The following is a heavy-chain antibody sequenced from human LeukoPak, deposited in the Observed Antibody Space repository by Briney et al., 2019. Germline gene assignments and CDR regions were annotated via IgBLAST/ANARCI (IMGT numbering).Heavy chain of an antibody. CDR1: GCSISSYY. Sequence: PSETLSLTCTVSGCSISSYYWSWIRQPPGKGREWIGYIYYTGSTNYNPSLKSRVTISVDTSKNQFSLKLSSVTAADTAVYYCARQTSANWFDPWGQGTLVTVSS. CDR2: IYYTGST. V-gene: IGHV4-59*01. CDR3: ARQTSANWFDP. J-gene: IGHJ5*02.